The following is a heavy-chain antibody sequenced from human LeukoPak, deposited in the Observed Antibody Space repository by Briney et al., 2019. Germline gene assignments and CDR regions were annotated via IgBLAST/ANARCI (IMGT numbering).Heavy chain of an antibody. D-gene: IGHD2-15*01. CDR1: GGSISSHY. CDR3: ARRESGSCYSPTDYFDY. Sequence: SETLSLTCTLSGGSISSHYWSWIRQPPGKGLEWIGYIYYSGSTNYNPSLKSRVTISVDTSKNQFSLKLSSVTAADTSVYYCARRESGSCYSPTDYFDYWGQGTLVSVSS. V-gene: IGHV4-59*11. J-gene: IGHJ4*02. CDR2: IYYSGST.